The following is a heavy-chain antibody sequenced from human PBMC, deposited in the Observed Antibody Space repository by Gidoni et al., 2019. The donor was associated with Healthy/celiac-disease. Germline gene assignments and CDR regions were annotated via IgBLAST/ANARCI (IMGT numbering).Heavy chain of an antibody. J-gene: IGHJ2*01. CDR1: GFSLSTSARG. Sequence: QITLKESGPTLVKPTQTLTLTFTFAGFSLSTSARGVGWIRQPPGKAMEWLALIYWDDDKRYSPSLKSRLTITKDTSKTQVVLTMTNMDPVDTATYYCAHGERGYSGYDFNWYFDLWGRGTLVTVSS. CDR3: AHGERGYSGYDFNWYFDL. D-gene: IGHD5-12*01. V-gene: IGHV2-5*02. CDR2: IYWDDDK.